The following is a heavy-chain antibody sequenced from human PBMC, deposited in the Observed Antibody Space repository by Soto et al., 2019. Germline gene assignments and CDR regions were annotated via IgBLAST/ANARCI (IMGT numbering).Heavy chain of an antibody. CDR1: GFTFTSYA. D-gene: IGHD2-2*01. V-gene: IGHV3-23*01. CDR2: ISSGGGRT. Sequence: EVQLLESGGCLVQPGGSLRLSCAASGFTFTSYAMSWVRQAPGKGLEWVSSISSGGGRTYHADSVKGRFTISRDNSKNTLYLQMNSLRVEDTAVYYCAKRMGFSSSAGDYWGQGTLVTVSS. J-gene: IGHJ4*02. CDR3: AKRMGFSSSAGDY.